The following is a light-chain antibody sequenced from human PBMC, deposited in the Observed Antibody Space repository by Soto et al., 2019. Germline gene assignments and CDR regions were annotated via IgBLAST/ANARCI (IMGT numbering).Light chain of an antibody. CDR3: QQYKSYPLT. J-gene: IGKJ4*01. V-gene: IGKV1-5*03. CDR1: QSISTW. Sequence: DIQMTPSPSTLSASVGDRVTITCRSSQSISTWLAWYQQKPGKAPKLLISTASTLDSGVPSRFSGSGSGTEFTLTISSLQPDDFATYYCQQYKSYPLTFGGGTKVEIK. CDR2: TAS.